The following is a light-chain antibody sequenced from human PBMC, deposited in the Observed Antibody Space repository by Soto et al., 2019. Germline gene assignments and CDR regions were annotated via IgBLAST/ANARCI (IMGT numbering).Light chain of an antibody. V-gene: IGKV1-16*01. Sequence: DIQMTQSPSSLSASVGDSVTITCRASQDINNFLAWFQQKPGKAPKSLIFAASSLHSGVPSRFSGSGSGTDVTLTISSRQAEDFGTYYCQHYDGYPQTFGQGTRLEIK. CDR1: QDINNF. J-gene: IGKJ5*01. CDR3: QHYDGYPQT. CDR2: AAS.